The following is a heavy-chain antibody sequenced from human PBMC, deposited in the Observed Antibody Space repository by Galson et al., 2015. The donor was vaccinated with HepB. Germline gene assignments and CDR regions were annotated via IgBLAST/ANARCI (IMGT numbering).Heavy chain of an antibody. V-gene: IGHV4-34*01. Sequence: SETLSLTCAVYGGSFSGYYWSWIRQPPGKGLEWIGEINHSGSTNYNPSLKSRVTISVDTSKNQFSLKLSSVTAADTAVYYCARGRAKRGYSGYGMAPDDYWGQGTLVTVSS. J-gene: IGHJ4*02. CDR1: GGSFSGYY. D-gene: IGHD5-12*01. CDR3: ARGRAKRGYSGYGMAPDDY. CDR2: INHSGST.